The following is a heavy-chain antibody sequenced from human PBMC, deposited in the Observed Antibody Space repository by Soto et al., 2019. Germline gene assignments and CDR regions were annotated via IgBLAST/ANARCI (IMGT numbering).Heavy chain of an antibody. CDR2: ITPNSGGT. CDR3: ARDIVVVPDSEGVEMYYHFWSGYLALDY. J-gene: IGHJ4*02. Sequence: ASVKVSCKSSGFTFTGYYMHWVRRASGQGLAWMVCITPNSGGTNYAQKFQGRVTMTRDTSISTAYMELSRLRSDDKAVYYRARDIVVVPDSEGVEMYYHFWSGYLALDYWGQATLVTVSS. D-gene: IGHD3-3*01. V-gene: IGHV1-2*02. CDR1: GFTFTGYY.